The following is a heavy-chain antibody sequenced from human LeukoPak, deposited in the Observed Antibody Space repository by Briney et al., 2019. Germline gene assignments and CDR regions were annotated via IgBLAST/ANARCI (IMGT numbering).Heavy chain of an antibody. CDR2: IILIVGIA. CDR1: GGTFSCYA. Sequence: SVKVSFKSSGGTFSCYAHSWVRQPPGQGLEWVGTIILIVGIANYAHKFQGRATITADKSTSTAYMELNSLRSEDTAVYYCAIEGEMATIYFDYWGQGTLVTVSS. CDR3: AIEGEMATIYFDY. D-gene: IGHD5-24*01. J-gene: IGHJ4*02. V-gene: IGHV1-69*04.